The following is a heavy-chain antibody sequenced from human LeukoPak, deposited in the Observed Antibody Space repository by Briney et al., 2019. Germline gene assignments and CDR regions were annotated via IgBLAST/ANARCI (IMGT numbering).Heavy chain of an antibody. CDR1: GYTFTGYY. J-gene: IGHJ4*02. D-gene: IGHD2-2*01. Sequence: ASVKVSCKASGYTFTGYYIHWVRQAPGQGLEWMGWNNPNSGDTKYAQKFQGRVTMTRDTSISTAYMELNSLRSDDTAVYYCARYCSTATCSEGDAYWGQGTLVTVSS. V-gene: IGHV1-2*02. CDR2: NNPNSGDT. CDR3: ARYCSTATCSEGDAY.